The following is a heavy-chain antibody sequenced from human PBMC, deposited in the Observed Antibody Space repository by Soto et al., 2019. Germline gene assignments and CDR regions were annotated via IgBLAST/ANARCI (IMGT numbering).Heavy chain of an antibody. CDR3: GEGGGVGVAGSAAFDM. V-gene: IGHV1-2*02. D-gene: IGHD3-3*01. CDR1: GYPVTAYY. CDR2: INPATGAA. Sequence: QLHLVQSGAVVKKPGASVTVSCSASGYPVTAYYMHWVRQAPGRGLEWMGGINPATGAAKYTQTLPGRVPMARGTAPSKGFKGPGGPTSGGPAVLYRGEGGGVGVAGSAAFDMWGQGTLVTVSS. J-gene: IGHJ3*02.